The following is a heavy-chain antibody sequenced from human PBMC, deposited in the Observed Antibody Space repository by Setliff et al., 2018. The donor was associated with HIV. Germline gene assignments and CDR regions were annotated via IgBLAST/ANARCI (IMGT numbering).Heavy chain of an antibody. V-gene: IGHV1-69*13. CDR2: IIPTFGTS. J-gene: IGHJ4*02. Sequence: SVKVSCKTSRGTFSSFALSWVRQAPGQGLEWMGWIIPTFGTSNYAQKFQGRVTITADESMTTAYMELSGLKYEDTAVYYCARDGLLVAGIRFDYWGQGTLVTVSS. CDR3: ARDGLLVAGIRFDY. D-gene: IGHD6-19*01. CDR1: RGTFSSFA.